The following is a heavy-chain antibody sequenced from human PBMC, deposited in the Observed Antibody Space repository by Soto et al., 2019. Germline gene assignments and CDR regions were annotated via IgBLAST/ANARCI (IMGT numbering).Heavy chain of an antibody. D-gene: IGHD6-19*01. Sequence: PSQTLSLTCAISGDSVSSSSVTWNWIRQSPSRGLEWLGRTYYRSKWYNDYAVSVKSRITINPDTSKNQFSLQLNSVTPEDTAVYYCARDQLAVAGDYYYYGMDVWGQGTTVTAP. J-gene: IGHJ6*02. CDR2: TYYRSKWYN. CDR3: ARDQLAVAGDYYYYGMDV. CDR1: GDSVSSSSVT. V-gene: IGHV6-1*01.